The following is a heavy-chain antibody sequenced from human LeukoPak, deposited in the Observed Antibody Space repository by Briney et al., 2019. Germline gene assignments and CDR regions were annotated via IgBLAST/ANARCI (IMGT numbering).Heavy chain of an antibody. J-gene: IGHJ6*02. CDR2: INHSGST. Sequence: PSETLSLTCAVYGGSFSGYYWSWIRQPPGKGLEWIGEINHSGSTNYNPSLKSRVTISVDTSKNQFSLKLSSVTAADTAVYYCARDRRVGYRSSTSCHYGMDVWGQGTTVTVSS. CDR1: GGSFSGYY. CDR3: ARDRRVGYRSSTSCHYGMDV. V-gene: IGHV4-34*01. D-gene: IGHD2-2*01.